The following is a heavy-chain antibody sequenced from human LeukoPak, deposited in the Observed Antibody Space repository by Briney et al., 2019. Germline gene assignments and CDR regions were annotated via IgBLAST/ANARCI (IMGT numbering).Heavy chain of an antibody. CDR2: ISGSGGST. CDR1: GFTFSSYA. V-gene: IGHV3-23*01. D-gene: IGHD2-15*01. J-gene: IGHJ6*03. CDR3: AKQDFGYYYYYYMDV. Sequence: PGGSLRLSCAASGFTFSSYAMSWVRQAAGKGLEWVSAISGSGGSTYYADSVKGRFTISRDNSKNTLYLQMNSLRAEDTAVYYCAKQDFGYYYYYYMDVWGKGTTVTVSS.